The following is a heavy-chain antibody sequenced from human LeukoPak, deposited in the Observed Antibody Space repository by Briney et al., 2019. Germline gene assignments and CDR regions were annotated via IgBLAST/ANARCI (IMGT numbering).Heavy chain of an antibody. D-gene: IGHD5-24*01. CDR2: KAIDSSSM. CDR1: GFTFSRHG. J-gene: IGHJ4*02. Sequence: PGGPLRLSCAASGFTFSRHGMNWFRQAPGKGLDWVSYKAIDSSSMYYADSVGGRFTVSRDNAKNSMYLQMDALRADDTGLYHCAGDDYNDIAGTLKWGQGTLVPVPS. CDR3: AGDDYNDIAGTLK. V-gene: IGHV3-48*01.